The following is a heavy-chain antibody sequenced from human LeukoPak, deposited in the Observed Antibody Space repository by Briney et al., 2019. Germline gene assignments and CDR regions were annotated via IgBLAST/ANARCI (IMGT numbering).Heavy chain of an antibody. CDR2: IKQDGSEK. D-gene: IGHD1-14*01. CDR3: AGDVLAAGATGTFDI. J-gene: IGHJ3*02. CDR1: GFSFSSYA. Sequence: PGGSLRLSCAASGFSFSSYAMSWVRQAPGKGLEWVANIKQDGSEKYYVDSVKGRFTIPRDNAKTSLYLQMNSLRAEDTAVYYCAGDVLAAGATGTFDIWGQGTMVTVSS. V-gene: IGHV3-7*03.